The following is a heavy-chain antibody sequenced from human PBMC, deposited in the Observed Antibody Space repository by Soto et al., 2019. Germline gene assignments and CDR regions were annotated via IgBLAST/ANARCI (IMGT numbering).Heavy chain of an antibody. CDR1: GFTFSSHS. J-gene: IGHJ4*02. CDR2: ISSSSSTK. Sequence: EVQLVESGGGLVQPGGSLRLSCAASGFTFSSHSMNWVRQAPGKGLEWVSYISSSSSTKYYADSVKGRFTISRDNAKNSLYLQMNSLRAEDTAVYYCARGAYYYDSSGLSYWGPGTLVTVSS. CDR3: ARGAYYYDSSGLSY. V-gene: IGHV3-48*01. D-gene: IGHD3-22*01.